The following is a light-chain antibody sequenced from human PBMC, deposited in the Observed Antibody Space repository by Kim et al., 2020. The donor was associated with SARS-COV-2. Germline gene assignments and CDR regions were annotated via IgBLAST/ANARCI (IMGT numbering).Light chain of an antibody. CDR3: SSSAGLNNLV. Sequence: LVTSCCSGSSTDVGDYPYVSWYQPHPGDAPTLIIYDVRYRPSVVPDRSSCSKSGTTALLTVSGLHADDEADYYCSSSAGLNNLVFGGGTKVTVL. V-gene: IGLV2-8*01. CDR1: STDVGDYPY. CDR2: DVR. J-gene: IGLJ3*02.